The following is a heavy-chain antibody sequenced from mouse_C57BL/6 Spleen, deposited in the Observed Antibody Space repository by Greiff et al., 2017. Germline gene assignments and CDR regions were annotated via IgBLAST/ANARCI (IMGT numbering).Heavy chain of an antibody. CDR1: GYSFTGYY. V-gene: IGHV1-31*01. CDR2: IYPYNGVS. D-gene: IGHD1-1*01. CDR3: ARGHYGSSPYYYAMDY. J-gene: IGHJ4*01. Sequence: SGPELVKPGASVKISCKASGYSFTGYYMHWVKQSHGNILDWIGYIYPYNGVSSYNQKFKGKATLTVDKSSSTAYMELRSLTSEDSAVYYCARGHYGSSPYYYAMDYWGQGTSVTVSS.